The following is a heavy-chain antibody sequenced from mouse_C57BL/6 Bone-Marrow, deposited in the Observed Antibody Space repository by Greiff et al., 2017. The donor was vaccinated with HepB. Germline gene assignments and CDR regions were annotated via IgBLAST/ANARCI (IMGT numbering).Heavy chain of an antibody. Sequence: EVKLMESGPGLVKPSQSLSLTCSVTGYSITSGYYWNWIRQFPGNKLEWMGYISYDGSNNYNPSLKNRISITRDTSKNQFFLKLNSVTTEDTATYYCAGGITTVVADYFDYWGQGTTLTVSS. J-gene: IGHJ2*01. V-gene: IGHV3-6*01. CDR2: ISYDGSN. D-gene: IGHD1-1*01. CDR1: GYSITSGYY. CDR3: AGGITTVVADYFDY.